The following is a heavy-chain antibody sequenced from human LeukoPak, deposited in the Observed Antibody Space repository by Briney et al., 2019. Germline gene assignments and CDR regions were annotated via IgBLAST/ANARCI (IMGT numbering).Heavy chain of an antibody. J-gene: IGHJ4*02. D-gene: IGHD2-15*01. V-gene: IGHV3-23*01. CDR2: ISNNGGYT. CDR3: AKQSGYCSDGSCYFPY. Sequence: LGGSLRLSCAASGFTFSSSAMSWVRQAPGKGLEWVSAISNNGGYTYYADSVQGRFTISRDNSKSTLCLQMNSLRAEDTAVYYCAKQSGYCSDGSCYFPYWGQGTLVTVSS. CDR1: GFTFSSSA.